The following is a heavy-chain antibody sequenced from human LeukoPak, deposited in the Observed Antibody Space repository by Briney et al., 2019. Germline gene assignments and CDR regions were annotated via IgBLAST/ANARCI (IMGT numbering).Heavy chain of an antibody. V-gene: IGHV6-1*01. J-gene: IGHJ4*02. CDR2: TYDTSQWYN. CDR3: ARDGPGNFDS. CDR1: GDSVSSDSAA. D-gene: IGHD1-26*01. Sequence: SQTLSLTCAISGDSVSSDSAAWNWIRQAPSRGLEGLGRTYDTSQWYNDYALSVKSRVTTNTDTSKNQFSLHLNSVTPEDTAVYYCARDGPGNFDSWGQGPLVTVSS.